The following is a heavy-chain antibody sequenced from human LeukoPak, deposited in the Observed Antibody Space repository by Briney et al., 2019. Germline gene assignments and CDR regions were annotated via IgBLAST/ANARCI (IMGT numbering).Heavy chain of an antibody. J-gene: IGHJ4*02. D-gene: IGHD6-19*01. V-gene: IGHV4-34*01. CDR3: ARDIAVAGTNLDYFDY. Sequence: SETLSLTCAVYGGSFSGYYWSWIRQPPGKGLEWIGEINHSGSTNCNPSLKSRVTMSVDTSKNQFSLKLSSVTAADTAVYYCARDIAVAGTNLDYFDYWGQGTLVTVSS. CDR2: INHSGST. CDR1: GGSFSGYY.